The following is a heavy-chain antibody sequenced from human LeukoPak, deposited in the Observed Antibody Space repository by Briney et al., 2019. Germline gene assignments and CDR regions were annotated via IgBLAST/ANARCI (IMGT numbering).Heavy chain of an antibody. D-gene: IGHD3-10*01. CDR3: AREAVHYGSGSLDY. J-gene: IGHJ4*02. CDR2: IHSSGST. Sequence: SETLFLTCSVSGGSINAFYWSWIRQPAGKGLEWIGRIHSSGSTNYSPSLKSRVTMLLDPSKNQFSLSLISVTAADTAVYYCAREAVHYGSGSLDYWGQGTLVTVSS. CDR1: GGSINAFY. V-gene: IGHV4-4*07.